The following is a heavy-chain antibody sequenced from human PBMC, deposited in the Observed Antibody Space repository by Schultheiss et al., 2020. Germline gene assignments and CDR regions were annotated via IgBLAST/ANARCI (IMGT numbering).Heavy chain of an antibody. CDR3: TRGYGDTALVPFDY. J-gene: IGHJ4*02. CDR1: GFTFSNSD. D-gene: IGHD5-18*01. V-gene: IGHV3-35*01. CDR2: VSWNGSRT. Sequence: GESLKISCAASGFTFSNSDMNWVHQAPGKGLEWVSGVSWNGSRTHYADSVKGRFIISRDNSRNTLYLQTNSLRAEDTAVYYCTRGYGDTALVPFDYWGQGTLVTVSS.